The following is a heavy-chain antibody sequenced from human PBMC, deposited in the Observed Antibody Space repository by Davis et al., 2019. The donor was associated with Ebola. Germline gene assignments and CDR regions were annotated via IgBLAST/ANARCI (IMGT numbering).Heavy chain of an antibody. CDR1: VGTFSSYA. CDR3: ARDSPPDQLLEPNDAFDI. J-gene: IGHJ3*02. CDR2: IIPIFGTA. Sequence: SVKVSCKASVGTFSSYAISWVRQAPGQVLEWMGGIIPIFGTANYAQKFQGRVTITADESTSTAYMELSSLRSEDTAVYYCARDSPPDQLLEPNDAFDIWGQGTMVTVSS. V-gene: IGHV1-69*13. D-gene: IGHD2-2*01.